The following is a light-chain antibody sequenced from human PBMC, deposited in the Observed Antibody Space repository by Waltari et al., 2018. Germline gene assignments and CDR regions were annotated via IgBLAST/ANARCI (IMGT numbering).Light chain of an antibody. CDR2: EDD. J-gene: IGLJ3*02. CDR3: QSYDSNIQGV. V-gene: IGLV6-57*04. CDR1: SSNIPSNY. Sequence: NFMLTQPPSVSGSPGKTVTISCTRSSSNIPSNYVQWYQQRPGRAPTTVIFEDDQRPSGVPDRFSGSIDSSSNSASLSISGLKTEDEADYYCQSYDSNIQGVFGGGTKLTVL.